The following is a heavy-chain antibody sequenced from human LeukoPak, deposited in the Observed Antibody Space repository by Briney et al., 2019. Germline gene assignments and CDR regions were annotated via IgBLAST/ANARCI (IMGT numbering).Heavy chain of an antibody. Sequence: GASVKGSSKASVYTFTSYDINWVRQATGQGLEWMGWMNPNSGNTGYAQKFHGRVTMNRNTSISTAYMELSSLRSEDTAVYYCARGRNDFWSGYSYYMDVWGKGTTITVSS. CDR3: ARGRNDFWSGYSYYMDV. CDR1: VYTFTSYD. J-gene: IGHJ6*03. V-gene: IGHV1-8*01. D-gene: IGHD3-3*01. CDR2: MNPNSGNT.